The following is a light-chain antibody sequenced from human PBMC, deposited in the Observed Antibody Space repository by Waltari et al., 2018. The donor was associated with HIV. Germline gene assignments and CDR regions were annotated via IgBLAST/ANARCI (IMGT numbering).Light chain of an antibody. V-gene: IGLV2-11*01. CDR2: AVT. Sequence: QSALTQPRSVSGSPGQSVPISCPGTSSDVGGYNYVSWYQHHPGKAPKFMIYAVTKRPSGVPDRFSGSKSGNTASLTISGLQAEDEADYYCCSYAGRYTYVFGTGTKVTVL. CDR1: SSDVGGYNY. J-gene: IGLJ1*01. CDR3: CSYAGRYTYV.